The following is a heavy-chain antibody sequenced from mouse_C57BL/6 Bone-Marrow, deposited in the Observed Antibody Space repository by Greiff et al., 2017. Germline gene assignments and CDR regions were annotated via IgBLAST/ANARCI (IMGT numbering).Heavy chain of an antibody. CDR3: ARENYS. V-gene: IGHV1-76*01. Sequence: QVQLKESGAELVRPGVSVKLSCKASGYTFTDYYINWVKQSPGQGLEWIARIYPGSGNAYYNEKFKGKATLTAETSSSTAYMQLSILTSEDSAVYFCARENYSWGQGTTLTVSS. CDR1: GYTFTDYY. J-gene: IGHJ2*01. CDR2: IYPGSGNA.